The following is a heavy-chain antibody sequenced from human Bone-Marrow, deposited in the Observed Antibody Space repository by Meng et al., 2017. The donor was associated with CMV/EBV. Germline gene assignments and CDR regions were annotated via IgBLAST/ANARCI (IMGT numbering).Heavy chain of an antibody. CDR1: GFTFDDYA. CDR2: ISWNSGSI. Sequence: SLKISCAASGFTFDDYAMHWVRQAPGKGLEWVSGISWNSGSIGYADSVKGRFTISRDNAKNSLYLQMNSLRAEDMALYYCAKDTEYYYGSGSYFDYWGQGTLVTVSS. J-gene: IGHJ4*02. D-gene: IGHD3-10*01. V-gene: IGHV3-9*03. CDR3: AKDTEYYYGSGSYFDY.